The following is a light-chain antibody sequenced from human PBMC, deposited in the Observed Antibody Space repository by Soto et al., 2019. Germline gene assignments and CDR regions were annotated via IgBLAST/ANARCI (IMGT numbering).Light chain of an antibody. V-gene: IGKV3-20*01. Sequence: EIVLTQSPATLSLSPGERATLSCRASPSVANFVAWYQQKPGQAPRLLIYGAFNRATGIPVRFSGSGSGTDFTLTISRLEPEEFAVYYCQQYGSSPWTVGQGTRLEIK. J-gene: IGKJ5*01. CDR1: PSVANF. CDR3: QQYGSSPWT. CDR2: GAF.